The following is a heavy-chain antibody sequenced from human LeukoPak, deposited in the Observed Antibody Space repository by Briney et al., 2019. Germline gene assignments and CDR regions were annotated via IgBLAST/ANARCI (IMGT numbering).Heavy chain of an antibody. D-gene: IGHD3-10*01. CDR1: GGSISSGSYY. CDR3: ARDYYGSGSYFGGFDY. Sequence: SETLSLTCTVSGGSISSGSYYWSWIRQPAGKGLEWIGRIYTSGSTNYNPSLKSRVTISVDTSKNQFSLKLSSVTAADTAVYYCARDYYGSGSYFGGFDYWGQGTLVTVYS. CDR2: IYTSGST. V-gene: IGHV4-61*02. J-gene: IGHJ4*02.